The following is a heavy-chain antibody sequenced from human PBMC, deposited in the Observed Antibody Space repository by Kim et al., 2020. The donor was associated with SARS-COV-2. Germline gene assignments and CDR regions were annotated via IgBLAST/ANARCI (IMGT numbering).Heavy chain of an antibody. J-gene: IGHJ4*02. CDR2: ISYDGSNK. Sequence: GGSLRLSCAASGFTFSSYGMHWVRQAPGKGLEWVAVISYDGSNKYYADSVKGRFTISRDNSKNTLYLQMNSLRAEDTAVYYCAKGVSDYSSGSGDYWGQG. CDR1: GFTFSSYG. V-gene: IGHV3-30*18. D-gene: IGHD3-22*01. CDR3: AKGVSDYSSGSGDY.